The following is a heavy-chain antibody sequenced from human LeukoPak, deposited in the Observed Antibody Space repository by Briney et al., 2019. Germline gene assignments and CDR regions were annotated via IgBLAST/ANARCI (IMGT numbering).Heavy chain of an antibody. V-gene: IGHV3-23*01. CDR3: TQGARADTYWYFDL. CDR2: VGGSGGSM. D-gene: IGHD3-16*01. Sequence: GGSLRLSCAASGFTFSTYAMSWVRQAPGKGLEWVSAVGGSGGSMYYVDSVKGRFTISRDNSKNTLYLQMSSLRADDTAVYYCTQGARADTYWYFDLWGRGTLVTVSS. J-gene: IGHJ2*01. CDR1: GFTFSTYA.